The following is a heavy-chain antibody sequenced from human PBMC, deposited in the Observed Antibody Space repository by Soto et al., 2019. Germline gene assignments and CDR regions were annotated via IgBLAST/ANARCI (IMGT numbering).Heavy chain of an antibody. J-gene: IGHJ6*02. CDR1: GDSISRGGYS. CDR2: IYDSGST. CDR3: AGGSSSYYDYGMDV. D-gene: IGHD6-6*01. V-gene: IGHV4-30-2*01. Sequence: QLQLQESGSGLVRPSQTLSLTCAVSGDSISRGGYSWTWIRQPPGKALEWIGNIYDSGSTSYNPSLKSRVTISVDTSKNQFSLRLTSVTAADTAVYFCAGGSSSYYDYGMDVWGQGTTVTVSS.